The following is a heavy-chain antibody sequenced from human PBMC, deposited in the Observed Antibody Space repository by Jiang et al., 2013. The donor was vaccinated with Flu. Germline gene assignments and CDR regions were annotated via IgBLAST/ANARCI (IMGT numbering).Heavy chain of an antibody. CDR3: ARDPGGRGYSYGYDGRWDY. D-gene: IGHD5-18*01. V-gene: IGHV1-18*04. CDR1: GYTFTSYG. Sequence: GAEVKKPGASVKVSCKASGYTFTSYGISWVRQAPGQGLEWMGWISAYNGNTNYAQKLQGRVTMTTDTSTSTAYMELRSLRSDDTAVYYCARDPGGRGYSYGYDGRWDYWGQGTLVTVSS. CDR2: ISAYNGNT. J-gene: IGHJ4*02.